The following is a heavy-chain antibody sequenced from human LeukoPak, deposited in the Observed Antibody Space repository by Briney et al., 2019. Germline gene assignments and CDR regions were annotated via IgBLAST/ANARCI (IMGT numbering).Heavy chain of an antibody. J-gene: IGHJ6*02. V-gene: IGHV3-30*03. Sequence: GGSLRLSCAASGFTFSSYGMHWVRQAPGKGLEWVAVISYDGSNKYYADSVKGRFTISRDNSKNTLYLRMNSLRAEDTAVYYPLLVDYYGMDVWGQGTTVTVSS. CDR2: ISYDGSNK. CDR3: LLVDYYGMDV. CDR1: GFTFSSYG. D-gene: IGHD2-21*02.